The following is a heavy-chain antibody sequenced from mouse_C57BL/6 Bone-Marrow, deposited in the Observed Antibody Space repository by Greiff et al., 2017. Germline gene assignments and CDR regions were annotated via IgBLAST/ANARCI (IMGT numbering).Heavy chain of an antibody. J-gene: IGHJ3*01. Sequence: VQLQQPGAELVKPGASVKLSCKASGYTFTSYWMHWVKQRPGRGLEWIGRIDPPSGGTKYNEKFKSKATLTVDKPSSPANMQLSSLTSEDSAVYYCTRWAGFAYWGQGTLVTVSA. CDR2: IDPPSGGT. CDR3: TRWAGFAY. CDR1: GYTFTSYW. V-gene: IGHV1-72*01.